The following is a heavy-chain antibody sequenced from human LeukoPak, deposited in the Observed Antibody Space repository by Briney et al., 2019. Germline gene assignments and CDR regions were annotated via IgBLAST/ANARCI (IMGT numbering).Heavy chain of an antibody. J-gene: IGHJ6*03. V-gene: IGHV4-59*08. CDR2: VHYGGNT. Sequence: LSETLSLTCTVSGASMNKYYWSWIRQPPGKGLEWIGYVHYGGNTNYSPSLKSRLTISVDRSNNQFPLSLTSVTAADTAVYYCARRSDLWSGFRSDYYYMVVWGNGTTVIVSS. D-gene: IGHD3-3*01. CDR1: GASMNKYY. CDR3: ARRSDLWSGFRSDYYYMVV.